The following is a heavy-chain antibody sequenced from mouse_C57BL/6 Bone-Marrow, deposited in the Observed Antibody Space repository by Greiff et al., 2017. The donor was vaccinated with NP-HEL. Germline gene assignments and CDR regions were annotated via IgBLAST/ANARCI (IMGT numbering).Heavy chain of an antibody. CDR3: ARYSTMVKWLAY. Sequence: QVQLQQPGAELVRPGTSVKLSCKASGYTFTSYWMHWVQQRPGQGLEWIGAIDTSDSYTNYNQKFKGKATLTVDTSSSTAYMQLRCLTSEISAFYNCARYSTMVKWLAYWGQGTLVTVSA. CDR1: GYTFTSYW. V-gene: IGHV1-59*01. D-gene: IGHD2-2*01. CDR2: IDTSDSYT. J-gene: IGHJ3*01.